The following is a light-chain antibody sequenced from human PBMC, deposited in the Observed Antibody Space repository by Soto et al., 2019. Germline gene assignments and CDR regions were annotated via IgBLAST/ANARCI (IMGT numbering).Light chain of an antibody. CDR2: GAS. CDR3: QHYKNWPPPWT. Sequence: DIVMTQSPATLSLSPGEKAALSCRASQNVNANLAWYQQKPGQAPRLLIYGASTRAPGVPARFSGSGSGEEFTLINNGLQSEDFVVYYCQHYKNWPPPWTFGQGTKIEIK. J-gene: IGKJ1*01. V-gene: IGKV3-15*01. CDR1: QNVNAN.